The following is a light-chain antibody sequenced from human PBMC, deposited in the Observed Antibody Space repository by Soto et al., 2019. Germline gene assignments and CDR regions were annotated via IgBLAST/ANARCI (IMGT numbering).Light chain of an antibody. J-gene: IGLJ3*02. CDR3: SSYTRGNSWV. CDR2: DVS. CDR1: SSDVGSYNY. Sequence: QSVLTQPASVSGSPGQSITISCTGTSSDVGSYNYVSWYQHHPGKAPQLIIFDVSDRPSGVSHRFSGSKSGNTASLIISGLLAEDEAYYYCSSYTRGNSWVFGGGTKLTVL. V-gene: IGLV2-14*03.